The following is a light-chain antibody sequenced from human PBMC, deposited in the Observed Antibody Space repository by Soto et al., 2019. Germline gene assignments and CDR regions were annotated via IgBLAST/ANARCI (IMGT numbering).Light chain of an antibody. V-gene: IGKV3-20*01. CDR2: GAS. CDR1: QSFSSSF. CDR3: QQYGSSPVA. Sequence: EVVLTQSPGTLSLSPGERATLSCRASQSFSSSFLAWYQQKPGQAPRLLIYGASSRATGIPDRFTGRGSGTDFTLTISRLEPEDSAVYYCQQYGSSPVAFGQGTRLEIK. J-gene: IGKJ5*01.